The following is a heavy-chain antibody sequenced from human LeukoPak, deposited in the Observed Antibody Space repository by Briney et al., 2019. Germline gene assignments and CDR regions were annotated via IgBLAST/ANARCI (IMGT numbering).Heavy chain of an antibody. Sequence: GGSLRLSCAASGFTFSTYNMNWVRQVPGKGLEWVSSITSSSTYMFYADSVKGRFTISRDNSKNTLYLQMNSLRAEDTAVYYCAKGSRTGYSSSWYFDYWGQGTLVTVSS. CDR2: ITSSSTYM. D-gene: IGHD6-13*01. V-gene: IGHV3-21*01. CDR1: GFTFSTYN. CDR3: AKGSRTGYSSSWYFDY. J-gene: IGHJ4*02.